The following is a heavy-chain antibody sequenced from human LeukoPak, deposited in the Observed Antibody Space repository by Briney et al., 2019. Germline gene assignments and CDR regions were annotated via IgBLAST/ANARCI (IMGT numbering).Heavy chain of an antibody. Sequence: PGRSLRLSCAASGFTFSSYGMHWVRQAPGKGLEWVAVISYDGSNKYYADSVKGRFTISRDNSKNTLYLQMNSLRAEDTAVYYCAKDLLYSDVWGSYSPNPLDYWGQGTLVTVSS. CDR1: GFTFSSYG. J-gene: IGHJ4*02. D-gene: IGHD3-16*01. CDR3: AKDLLYSDVWGSYSPNPLDY. V-gene: IGHV3-30*18. CDR2: ISYDGSNK.